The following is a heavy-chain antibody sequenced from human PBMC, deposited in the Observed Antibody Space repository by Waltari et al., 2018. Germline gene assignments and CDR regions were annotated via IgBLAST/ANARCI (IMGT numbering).Heavy chain of an antibody. V-gene: IGHV1-69*01. CDR1: GGTFSSYA. D-gene: IGHD2-2*01. Sequence: QVQLVQSGAEVKKPGSSVKVSCKASGGTFSSYAISWVRQPPGQGLEWMGGISPIFGTANYAQKFQGRVTITADESTSTAYMELSSLRSEDTAVYYCARCASTSCYYYYYGMDVWGQGTTVTVSS. CDR2: ISPIFGTA. CDR3: ARCASTSCYYYYYGMDV. J-gene: IGHJ6*02.